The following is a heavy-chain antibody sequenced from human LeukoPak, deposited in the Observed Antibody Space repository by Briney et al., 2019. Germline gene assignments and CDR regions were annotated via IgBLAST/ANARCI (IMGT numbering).Heavy chain of an antibody. J-gene: IGHJ4*02. D-gene: IGHD3-10*01. CDR2: ISFDGSNK. V-gene: IGHV3-30-3*01. CDR1: GFTFSSYA. CDR3: AGSYYNVFDY. Sequence: PGGSLRLSCAASGFTFSSYAIHWVRQAPGKGLEWVAVISFDGSNKYYADSVKGRFTISRDNSKNTLYLQMNSLRAEDTAVYYCAGSYYNVFDYWGQGTLVTVSS.